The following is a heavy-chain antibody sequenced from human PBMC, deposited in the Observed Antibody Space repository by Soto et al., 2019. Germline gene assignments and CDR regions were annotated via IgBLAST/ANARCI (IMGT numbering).Heavy chain of an antibody. J-gene: IGHJ4*02. CDR1: GYGFTTYG. Sequence: QVHLVQSGAEVKKPGASVKVSCKGSGYGFTTYGITWVRQAPGQGLEWMAWISAHNGNTNYAQKLQGRVTVTRDTSTSTAYMELRRLRSDDTAVYYCARGRYGDYWGQGARVTVS. D-gene: IGHD1-1*01. CDR2: ISAHNGNT. V-gene: IGHV1-18*01. CDR3: ARGRYGDY.